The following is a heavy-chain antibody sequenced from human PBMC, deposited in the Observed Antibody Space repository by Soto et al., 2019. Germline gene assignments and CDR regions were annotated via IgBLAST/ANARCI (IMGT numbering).Heavy chain of an antibody. CDR3: ARKISVAGHYYYYGMDV. Sequence: GASVKVSCKASGYTFTSYYMHWVRQAPGQGLEWMGIINPSGGSTSYAQKFQGRVTMTRDTSTSTVYMELSSLRSEDTAVYYCARKISVAGHYYYYGMDVWGQGTTVTVSS. D-gene: IGHD6-19*01. CDR1: GYTFTSYY. CDR2: INPSGGST. J-gene: IGHJ6*02. V-gene: IGHV1-46*03.